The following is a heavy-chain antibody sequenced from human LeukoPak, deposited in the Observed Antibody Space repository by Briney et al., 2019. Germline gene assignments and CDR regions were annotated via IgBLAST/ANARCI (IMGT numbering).Heavy chain of an antibody. V-gene: IGHV3-23*01. D-gene: IGHD1-26*01. J-gene: IGHJ3*02. CDR1: GFTFNNYC. Sequence: GGSLRLSCAASGFTFNNYCMHWVRQAPGKGLEWVSAISGSGGSTYYADSVKGRFTISRDNSKNTLYLQMNSLRAEDTAVYYCAKDQYSGSYSIPDAFDIWGQGTMVTVSS. CDR3: AKDQYSGSYSIPDAFDI. CDR2: ISGSGGST.